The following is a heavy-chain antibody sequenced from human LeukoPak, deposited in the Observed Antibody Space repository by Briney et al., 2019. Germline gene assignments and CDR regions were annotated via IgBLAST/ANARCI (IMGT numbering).Heavy chain of an antibody. Sequence: PSEALSLTCAVYGGSFSGYYWSWIRQPPGKGLEWIGEINHSGSTNYNPSLKSRVTISVDTSKNQFSLKLSSVTAADTAVYYCARGLGYSSSWFRHHYYFVYWGQGTLVTVSS. CDR2: INHSGST. J-gene: IGHJ4*02. V-gene: IGHV4-34*01. D-gene: IGHD6-13*01. CDR1: GGSFSGYY. CDR3: ARGLGYSSSWFRHHYYFVY.